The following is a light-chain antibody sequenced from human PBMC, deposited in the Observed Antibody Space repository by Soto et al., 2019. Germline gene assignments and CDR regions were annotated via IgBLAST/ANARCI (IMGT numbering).Light chain of an antibody. CDR2: KAS. V-gene: IGKV1-5*03. CDR3: QHYYTYPWT. Sequence: DIRMTQSPSTLSASVGDRVTITCRASQSISSWVAWYQQKPGKGPKLLIYKASHLESGVPSRFSGSGSGTEVTLTISSLQPGDFATYYCQHYYTYPWTFGHGTKVDIK. CDR1: QSISSW. J-gene: IGKJ1*01.